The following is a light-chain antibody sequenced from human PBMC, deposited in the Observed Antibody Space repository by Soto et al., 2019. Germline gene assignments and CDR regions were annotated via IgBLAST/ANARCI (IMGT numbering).Light chain of an antibody. CDR3: QQYGSSPGT. J-gene: IGKJ1*01. CDR1: QSVSSSY. CDR2: CAS. V-gene: IGKV3-20*01. Sequence: EIVLTQSPVTLSFSPCEIGTLSWRASQSVSSSYLAWYQQKPGQAPRLLIYCASSRATGIPDRFSGSGSGTDFTLTINRLEPEDFAVYYCQQYGSSPGTFGQGTKVDIK.